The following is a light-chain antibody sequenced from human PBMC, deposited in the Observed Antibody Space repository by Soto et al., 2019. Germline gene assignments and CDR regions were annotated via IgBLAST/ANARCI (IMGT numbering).Light chain of an antibody. CDR1: QSISTW. Sequence: DIQRTQSPSTLSASVGARVTITCLASQSISTWLAWYQQKPGKAPKLLIYAASSLQSGVPSRFSGSGSGTDFTLTISSLQPEDFATYYCQQANSFPLTFGGGTKVDIK. CDR3: QQANSFPLT. V-gene: IGKV1-12*01. J-gene: IGKJ4*01. CDR2: AAS.